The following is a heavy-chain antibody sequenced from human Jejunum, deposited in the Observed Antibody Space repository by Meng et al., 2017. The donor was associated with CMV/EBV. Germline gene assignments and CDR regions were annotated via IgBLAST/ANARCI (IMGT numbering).Heavy chain of an antibody. CDR3: SRLFADTPYLDY. D-gene: IGHD2-15*01. CDR1: GLTFSSQW. CDR2: ITPDGSSA. Sequence: FTASGLTFSSQWMHWFRQTPGKGLVCVSRITPDGSSAFYADSVKGRFTISRDNARNTLYLQINSLRAEDTAVYYCSRLFADTPYLDYWGQGTLVTVSS. V-gene: IGHV3-74*01. J-gene: IGHJ4*02.